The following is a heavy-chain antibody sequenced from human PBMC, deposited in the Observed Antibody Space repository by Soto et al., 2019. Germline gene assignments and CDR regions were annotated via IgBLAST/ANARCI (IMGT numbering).Heavy chain of an antibody. CDR2: ISAYNGNT. D-gene: IGHD2-21*02. CDR1: GYTFTSYG. J-gene: IGHJ3*02. Sequence: ASVKVSCKASGYTFTSYGISWVRQAPGQGLEWMGWISAYNGNTNYAQKLQGRVTMTTDTSTSTAYMELRSLRSDDTAVYYCARDLYCGGDCYPDTDAFDIWGQGTMVTVSS. V-gene: IGHV1-18*01. CDR3: ARDLYCGGDCYPDTDAFDI.